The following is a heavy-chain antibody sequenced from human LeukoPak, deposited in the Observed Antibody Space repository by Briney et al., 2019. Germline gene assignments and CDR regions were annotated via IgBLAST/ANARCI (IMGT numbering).Heavy chain of an antibody. CDR3: ARSHSVWISFDY. V-gene: IGHV4-59*01. CDR1: GGSISTYY. D-gene: IGHD3-16*01. Sequence: PSETLSLTCTVSGGSISTYYWSWIRQPPGKGLEWSGYIYYNGSTNYNPSLKSRVTISVDTSKNQFYLKLSSVDAADTAVYYCARSHSVWISFDYWGQGTLVTVSS. CDR2: IYYNGST. J-gene: IGHJ4*02.